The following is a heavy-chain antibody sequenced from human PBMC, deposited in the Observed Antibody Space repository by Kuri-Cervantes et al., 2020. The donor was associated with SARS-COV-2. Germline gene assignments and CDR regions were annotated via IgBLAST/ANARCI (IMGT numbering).Heavy chain of an antibody. Sequence: GGSLRLSCAASGFTFSDYYMSWIRRAPGKGLEWVSYISSSGSTIYYADSVKGRFTISRDNAKNSLYLQMNSLRAEDTAVYYCARDAAADNLSDYWGQGTLVTVSS. CDR1: GFTFSDYY. J-gene: IGHJ4*02. CDR2: ISSSGSTI. CDR3: ARDAAADNLSDY. V-gene: IGHV3-11*01. D-gene: IGHD6-13*01.